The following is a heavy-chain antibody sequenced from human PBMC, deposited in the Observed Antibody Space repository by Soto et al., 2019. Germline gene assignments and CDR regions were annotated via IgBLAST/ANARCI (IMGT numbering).Heavy chain of an antibody. CDR3: AKDNGSYRPLFQDY. Sequence: PGGSLRLSCAASGFTFNSYAMNWVRQAPGKGVEWVSGFSGCGDDKFYADSVKGRFNISRDNSKNTLYLQMNSVRAEDTAVYYCAKDNGSYRPLFQDYWGQSTLVTVSS. V-gene: IGHV3-23*01. D-gene: IGHD1-26*01. CDR1: GFTFNSYA. CDR2: FSGCGDDK. J-gene: IGHJ4*02.